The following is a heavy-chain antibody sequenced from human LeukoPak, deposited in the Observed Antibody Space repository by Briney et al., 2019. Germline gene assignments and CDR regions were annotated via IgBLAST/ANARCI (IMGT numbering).Heavy chain of an antibody. J-gene: IGHJ4*02. CDR2: IYYSGST. Sequence: SETLSLTCTVSGGSISSYYWSWIRQPPGKGLEWIGYIYYSGSTNYNPSLKSRVTISVDTSKNQFSLKLSSVTAADTAVYYCASIGGGSSSPLFDYWGQGTLVTVSS. D-gene: IGHD6-6*01. V-gene: IGHV4-59*01. CDR3: ASIGGGSSSPLFDY. CDR1: GGSISSYY.